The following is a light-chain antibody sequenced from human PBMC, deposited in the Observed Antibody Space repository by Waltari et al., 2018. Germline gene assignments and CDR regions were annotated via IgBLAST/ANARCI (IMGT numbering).Light chain of an antibody. J-gene: IGKJ4*02. V-gene: IGKV1-9*01. CDR1: QSISTF. CDR2: GES. CDR3: QQLNSVPVQ. Sequence: IQLTESPSSLSASLGDRVPITCRSTQSISTFFAWYQQKPGKAPKLLIFGESTLQSGVPSRFSGRGSGTDCTFTISRLQPEDFSTYYCQQLNSVPVQFGGGTKVEV.